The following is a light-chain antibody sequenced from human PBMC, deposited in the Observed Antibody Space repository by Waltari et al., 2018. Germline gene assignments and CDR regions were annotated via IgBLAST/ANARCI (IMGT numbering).Light chain of an antibody. Sequence: DIQMTQSPSSLSASVGDRVTITCRASQSISSYLNWYQQKPGKAPKLLIYAASSLQSGVPSRFSGRGSGTDFTLTISSLQPEDFATYYCQQCYSTLAFTFGPGTKVDIK. J-gene: IGKJ3*01. CDR2: AAS. CDR3: QQCYSTLAFT. V-gene: IGKV1-39*01. CDR1: QSISSY.